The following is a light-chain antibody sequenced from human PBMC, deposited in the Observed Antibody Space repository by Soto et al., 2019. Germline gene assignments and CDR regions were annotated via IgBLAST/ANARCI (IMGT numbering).Light chain of an antibody. CDR2: DVT. V-gene: IGLV2-11*01. CDR3: SSSAGSYTYV. CDR1: SSDVGGYNY. Sequence: QSALTQPRSVSGSPGQSVTISCTGTSSDVGGYNYVSWYQQHPGKAPKLMIYDVTKRPSGVPDRFSGSKSDNTASLTISGLPAEDEADHYCSSSAGSYTYVFGTGTKLTVL. J-gene: IGLJ1*01.